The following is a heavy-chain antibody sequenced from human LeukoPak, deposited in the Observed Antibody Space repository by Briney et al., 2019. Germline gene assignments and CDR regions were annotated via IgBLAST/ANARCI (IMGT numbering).Heavy chain of an antibody. CDR2: TNAYNGNT. J-gene: IGHJ4*02. Sequence: GASVKVSCKASGYNFDTYGVSWVRQAPGQGLEWMGWTNAYNGNTNYVQKFQGRVTMTRNTSISTAYMELSSLRSEDTAVYYCARSEMATSLVDYWGQGTLVTVSS. V-gene: IGHV1-18*01. CDR3: ARSEMATSLVDY. CDR1: GYNFDTYG. D-gene: IGHD5-24*01.